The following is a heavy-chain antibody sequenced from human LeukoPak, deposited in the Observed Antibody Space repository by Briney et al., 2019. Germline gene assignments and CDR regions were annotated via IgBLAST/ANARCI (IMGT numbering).Heavy chain of an antibody. V-gene: IGHV4-34*01. Sequence: SETLSLTCAVYGGSFSGYYWSWIRQPPGKGLEWIGEISHSGSTNYNPSLKSRVTISVDTSKNQLSLKLSSVTAADTAVYYCARIRYYYGSGSYYNAYGMDVWGQGTTVTVSS. CDR3: ARIRYYYGSGSYYNAYGMDV. CDR2: ISHSGST. J-gene: IGHJ6*02. D-gene: IGHD3-10*01. CDR1: GGSFSGYY.